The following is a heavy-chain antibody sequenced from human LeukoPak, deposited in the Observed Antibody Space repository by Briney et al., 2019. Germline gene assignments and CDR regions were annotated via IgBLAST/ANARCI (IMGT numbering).Heavy chain of an antibody. CDR2: INPSGGST. Sequence: ASVKVSCKASGYTFTSYYMHWVRQAPGQGLEWMGIINPSGGSTSYAQKFQGRVTMTRDTSTSTVYMELSSLRSEDTAVYYCARDMEEARQQLVYYYYGMDVWGQGTTVTVSS. V-gene: IGHV1-46*01. CDR1: GYTFTSYY. CDR3: ARDMEEARQQLVYYYYGMDV. D-gene: IGHD6-13*01. J-gene: IGHJ6*02.